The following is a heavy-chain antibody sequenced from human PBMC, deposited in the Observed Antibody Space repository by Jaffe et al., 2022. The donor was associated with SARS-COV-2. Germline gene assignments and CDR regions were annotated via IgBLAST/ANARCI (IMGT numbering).Heavy chain of an antibody. CDR3: TRVDTKYPLYFAADV. CDR1: GGSISRGTYY. J-gene: IGHJ6*02. CDR2: IYNSGTT. D-gene: IGHD2-8*01. V-gene: IGHV4-31*03. Sequence: QVKLQESGPGLVSPSQTLSLTCSVSGGSISRGTYYWSWTRQHPGKGLEWIGYIYNSGTTYYNPSLESRVRISVDISKNQFSLRLSSVTVADTAFYYCTRVDTKYPLYFAADVWGQGTTVTVSS.